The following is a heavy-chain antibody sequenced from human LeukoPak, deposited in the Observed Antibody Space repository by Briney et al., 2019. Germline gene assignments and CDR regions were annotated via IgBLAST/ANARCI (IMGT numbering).Heavy chain of an antibody. D-gene: IGHD2-21*02. CDR1: GGSISSGSYY. Sequence: SQTLSLTCTVSGGSISSGSYYRSWIRQPAGKGLEWIGRIYTSGSTNYNPSLKSRVTISVDTSKNQFSLKLSSVTAADTAVYYCARGAYCGGDCYLDYWGQGTLVTVSS. CDR2: IYTSGST. J-gene: IGHJ4*02. CDR3: ARGAYCGGDCYLDY. V-gene: IGHV4-61*02.